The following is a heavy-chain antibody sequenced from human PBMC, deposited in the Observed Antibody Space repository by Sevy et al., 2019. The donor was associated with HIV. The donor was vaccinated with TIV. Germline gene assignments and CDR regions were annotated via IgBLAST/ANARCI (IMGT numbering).Heavy chain of an antibody. CDR1: GFTFSSYG. D-gene: IGHD3-10*01. Sequence: GGSLRLSCAASGFTFSSYGMHWVRQAPGKGLEWVAVISYDGSNKYYADSVKGRFTISRDNSKNTRYLQMNSLRAEDTAVYYCAKDHMVRGVPYYGMDVWGQGTTVTVSS. V-gene: IGHV3-30*18. CDR3: AKDHMVRGVPYYGMDV. J-gene: IGHJ6*02. CDR2: ISYDGSNK.